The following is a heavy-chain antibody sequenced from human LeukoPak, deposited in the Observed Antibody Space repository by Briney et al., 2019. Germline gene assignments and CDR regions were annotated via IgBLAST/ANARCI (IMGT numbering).Heavy chain of an antibody. D-gene: IGHD1-26*01. CDR2: INTRSSYI. V-gene: IGHV3-21*01. CDR1: GFTFSSYS. CDR3: ARVLGGSATIDY. Sequence: GGSLRLSCAASGFTFSSYSMNWVRQAPGKGLEWVSFINTRSSYIFYADSVKGRFTISRDNAKNSLYLQMNSLRAEDTALYYCARVLGGSATIDYWGQGTLVTVSS. J-gene: IGHJ4*02.